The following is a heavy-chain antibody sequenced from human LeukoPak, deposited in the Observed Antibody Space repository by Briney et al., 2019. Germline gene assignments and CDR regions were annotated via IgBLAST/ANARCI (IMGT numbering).Heavy chain of an antibody. CDR3: ARDDGNYYDSSGFDY. Sequence: PGGSLRLSCAASGFTFSSYAMSWVRQAPGKGLEGVSSISSSSSYIYYADSVKGRCTISRDNAKKSLYLQMNSLRAEDTAVYYCARDDGNYYDSSGFDYWGQGTLVTFSS. J-gene: IGHJ4*02. CDR2: ISSSSSYI. D-gene: IGHD3-22*01. CDR1: GFTFSSYA. V-gene: IGHV3-21*01.